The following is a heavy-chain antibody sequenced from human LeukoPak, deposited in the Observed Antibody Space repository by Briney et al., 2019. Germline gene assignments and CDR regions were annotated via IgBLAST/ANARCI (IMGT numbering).Heavy chain of an antibody. V-gene: IGHV3-64*01. J-gene: IGHJ6*04. CDR1: GFTFSTYG. Sequence: GGSLRLSCAASGFTFSTYGMHWVRQAPGKGLEYVSAISSKGGSTYYANSVKGRFTISRDNSKNTLYLQMGSLRAEDTAVYYCAELGITMIGGVWGKGTTVTISS. D-gene: IGHD3-10*02. CDR2: ISSKGGST. CDR3: AELGITMIGGV.